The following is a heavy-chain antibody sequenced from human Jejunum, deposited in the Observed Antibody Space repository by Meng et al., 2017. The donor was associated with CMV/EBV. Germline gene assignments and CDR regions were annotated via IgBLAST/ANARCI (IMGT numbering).Heavy chain of an antibody. V-gene: IGHV3-21*06. D-gene: IGHD3-3*01. Sequence: SVFPPSSYPLAWIRQAPGKGLEWVASISSANTYIYYADSVRGRFTISRDKDKNSLFLQMSSLRVEDTAVYYCARSYDFWSGRPWFDPWGQGTLVTVSS. CDR2: ISSANTYI. J-gene: IGHJ5*02. CDR1: VFPPSSYP. CDR3: ARSYDFWSGRPWFDP.